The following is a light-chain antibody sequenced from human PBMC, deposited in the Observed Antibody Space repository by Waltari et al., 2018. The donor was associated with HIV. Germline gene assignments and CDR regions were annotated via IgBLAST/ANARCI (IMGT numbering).Light chain of an antibody. V-gene: IGLV1-47*01. J-gene: IGLJ1*01. Sequence: QSVLTQPPSASGTPGQRGTISCSGSRSNFGSNYVYLYQQLPGTAPKLLIYRNNQRPSGVPDRFSGSKSGTSASLAISGLRSEDEADYYCAAWDDSLRGFYVFGTGTKVTVL. CDR1: RSNFGSNY. CDR2: RNN. CDR3: AAWDDSLRGFYV.